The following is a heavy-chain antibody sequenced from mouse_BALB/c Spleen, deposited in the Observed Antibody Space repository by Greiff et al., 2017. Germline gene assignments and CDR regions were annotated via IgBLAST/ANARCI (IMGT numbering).Heavy chain of an antibody. CDR1: GYTFTDYN. V-gene: IGHV1-18*01. CDR2: INPNNGGT. D-gene: IGHD3-2*01. CDR3: ARDSSGYSYAMDY. J-gene: IGHJ4*01. Sequence: EVKLVESGPELVKPGASVKIPCKASGYTFTDYNMDWVKQSHGKSLEWIGDINPNNGGTIYNQKFKGKATLTVDKSSSTAYMELRSLTSEDTAVYYCARDSSGYSYAMDYWGQGTSVTVSS.